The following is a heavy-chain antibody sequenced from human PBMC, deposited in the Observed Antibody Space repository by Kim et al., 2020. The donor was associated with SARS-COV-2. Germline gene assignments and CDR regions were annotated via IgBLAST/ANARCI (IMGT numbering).Heavy chain of an antibody. CDR3: ASDPLAQLVADY. CDR1: GGTFSSYA. CDR2: IIPILGIA. J-gene: IGHJ4*02. D-gene: IGHD6-6*01. Sequence: SVKVSCKASGGTFSSYAISWVRQAPGQGLEWMGRIIPILGIANYAQKFQGRVTITADKSTRTAYMELNSLRHEDTPVYYCASDPLAQLVADYWGQGTL. V-gene: IGHV1-69*04.